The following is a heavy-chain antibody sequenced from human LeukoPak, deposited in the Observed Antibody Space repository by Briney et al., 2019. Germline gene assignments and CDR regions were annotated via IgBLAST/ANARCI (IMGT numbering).Heavy chain of an antibody. Sequence: KPWRSLRRSGAASGVTFSSYTMNWVREAPWKGLQWVSSISSSSSYIYYADSVKGRFTISRDNTKNSLYLQMNSLRAEDTAVYYCARIYDSSGYSFDYWGQGTLVIVSS. D-gene: IGHD3-22*01. J-gene: IGHJ4*02. CDR2: ISSSSSYI. V-gene: IGHV3-21*01. CDR3: ARIYDSSGYSFDY. CDR1: GVTFSSYT.